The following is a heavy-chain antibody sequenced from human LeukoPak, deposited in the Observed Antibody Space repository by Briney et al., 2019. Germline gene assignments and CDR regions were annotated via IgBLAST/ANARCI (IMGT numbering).Heavy chain of an antibody. D-gene: IGHD3-9*01. CDR2: ISAYNGNT. J-gene: IGHJ6*03. V-gene: IGHV1-18*01. CDR3: ARVSTRYYDILTGYYHYYYMDV. CDR1: GYTFTSYD. Sequence: ASVKVSCKASGYTFTSYDINWVRQAPGQGLEWMGWISAYNGNTNYAQKLQGRVTMTTDTSTSTAYMELRSLRSDDTAVYYCARVSTRYYDILTGYYHYYYMDVWGKGTTVTISS.